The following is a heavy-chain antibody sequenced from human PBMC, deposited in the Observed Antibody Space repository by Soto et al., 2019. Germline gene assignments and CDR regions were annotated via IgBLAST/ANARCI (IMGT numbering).Heavy chain of an antibody. V-gene: IGHV3-23*01. CDR2: ISGGGDAA. J-gene: IGHJ2*01. CDR1: GLTFINYA. D-gene: IGHD7-27*01. CDR3: ARKILGSTTRPNYWYFDL. Sequence: EVQVLESGGGLVPPGGSLSLSCAGSGLTFINYAMNWVRQAPGKGLEWVSSISGGGDAAFFPDSVRGRFTISRDNSKNTVTLQMNSLRVDDTAVYYCARKILGSTTRPNYWYFDLWGRGTLVTVSS.